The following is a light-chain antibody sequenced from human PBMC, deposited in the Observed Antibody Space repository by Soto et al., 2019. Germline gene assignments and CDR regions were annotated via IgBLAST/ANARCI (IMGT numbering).Light chain of an antibody. J-gene: IGKJ5*01. CDR2: AAS. Sequence: DIHMTQSPSSLSASVGYRFTITCRASQSISSYLNWYQQKPGKAPKLLIYAASSLQSGVPSRFSGSGSGTDFTLTISSLQPEDFETYYCQQSYSNPRTFGQGTRLEIK. CDR1: QSISSY. V-gene: IGKV1-39*01. CDR3: QQSYSNPRT.